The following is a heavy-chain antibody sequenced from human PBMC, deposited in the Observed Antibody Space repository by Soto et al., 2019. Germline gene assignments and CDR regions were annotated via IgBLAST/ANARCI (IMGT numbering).Heavy chain of an antibody. Sequence: PSETLSLTCSVSGGTISSGDYFWSWIRQPPGKGLEWIGSIFYTGSTYYSPSLKSRASMSMDTSNDLFSRRLRSLTAADTAVYFCARVKATLYRHYYFDCWRQGTPVS. D-gene: IGHD5-12*01. V-gene: IGHV4-30-4*01. CDR3: ARVKATLYRHYYFDC. J-gene: IGHJ4*02. CDR1: GGTISSGDYF. CDR2: IFYTGST.